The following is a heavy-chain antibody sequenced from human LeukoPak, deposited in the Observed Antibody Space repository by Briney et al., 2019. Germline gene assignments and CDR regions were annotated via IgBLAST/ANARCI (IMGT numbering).Heavy chain of an antibody. V-gene: IGHV1-46*02. CDR1: GYTFNSYY. J-gene: IGHJ4*02. D-gene: IGHD3-3*01. CDR2: INPSGGST. Sequence: GAALKVSCKASGYTFNSYYMHWVRQPPVQGLEWMGIINPSGGSTSYAQKFQGRVTMTRDISTSTVYMELSSLRSEDTAVYYCARGDNTHVLRFLDTKPPGDYWGQGTLVTVSS. CDR3: ARGDNTHVLRFLDTKPPGDY.